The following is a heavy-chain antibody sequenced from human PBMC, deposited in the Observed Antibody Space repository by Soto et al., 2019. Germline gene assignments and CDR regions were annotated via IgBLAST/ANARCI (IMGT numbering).Heavy chain of an antibody. CDR3: ARSPSFTYYDFWSGYPEYYFDY. CDR2: IYYSGST. D-gene: IGHD3-3*01. V-gene: IGHV4-59*01. J-gene: IGHJ4*02. Sequence: PSETLSLTCTVSGGSISSYYWSWIRQPPGKGLEWIGYIYYSGSTNYNPSLKSRVTISVDTSKNQFSLKLSSVTAADTAVYYCARSPSFTYYDFWSGYPEYYFDYWGQGTLVTVSS. CDR1: GGSISSYY.